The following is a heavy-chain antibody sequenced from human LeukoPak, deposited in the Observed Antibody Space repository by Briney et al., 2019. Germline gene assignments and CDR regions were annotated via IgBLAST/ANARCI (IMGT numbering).Heavy chain of an antibody. J-gene: IGHJ4*02. Sequence: GASLKVSCKASGYTFTGYYMHWVRQAPGQGLEWMGWINPNSGGTNYAQKFQGRVTMTRDTSISTAYMELSRLRSDDTAVYYCARIQPRIAAAFDYWGQGTLVTVSS. CDR3: ARIQPRIAAAFDY. D-gene: IGHD6-13*01. V-gene: IGHV1-2*02. CDR1: GYTFTGYY. CDR2: INPNSGGT.